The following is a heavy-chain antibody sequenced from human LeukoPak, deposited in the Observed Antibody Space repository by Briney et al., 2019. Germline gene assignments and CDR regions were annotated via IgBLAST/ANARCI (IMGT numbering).Heavy chain of an antibody. J-gene: IGHJ4*02. D-gene: IGHD6-19*01. V-gene: IGHV4-38-2*02. CDR3: ARDLYSSGWGYFDY. Sequence: SETLSLTCTVSGGSISGNYWSWIRQPPGKGLEWIGSIYHSGSTYYNPSLKSRVTISLDTSENQFSLKLSSVTAADTAVYYCARDLYSSGWGYFDYWGQGTLVTVSS. CDR2: IYHSGST. CDR1: GGSISGNY.